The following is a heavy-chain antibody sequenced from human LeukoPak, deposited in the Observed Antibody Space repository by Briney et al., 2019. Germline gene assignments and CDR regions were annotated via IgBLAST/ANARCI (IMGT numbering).Heavy chain of an antibody. D-gene: IGHD6-19*01. V-gene: IGHV3-43*01. CDR2: INWDSTTT. CDR1: GFSFDDYT. Sequence: GGSLRLACAASGFSFDDYTMRWVRQAPGKGLEWVSLINWDSTTTYFGDSVKGRFTISRDNSKDSLYLQMHSLRAEDTALYYCAKGGSGWHTAIDYWGQGTLVTVSS. J-gene: IGHJ4*02. CDR3: AKGGSGWHTAIDY.